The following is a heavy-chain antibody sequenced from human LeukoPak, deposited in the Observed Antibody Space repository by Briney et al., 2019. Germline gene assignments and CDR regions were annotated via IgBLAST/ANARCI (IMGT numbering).Heavy chain of an antibody. CDR2: IYYSGST. Sequence: PSETLSLTCTVSGGSISSSSYYWGWIRLPPGKGLEWIGSIYYSGSTYYNPSLKSRVTISVDTSKNQFSLKLSSVTAADTAVYYCARRMYYDYVWGTRSTRSGFDYWGQGTLVTVSS. CDR3: ARRMYYDYVWGTRSTRSGFDY. CDR1: GGSISSSSYY. J-gene: IGHJ4*02. D-gene: IGHD3-16*01. V-gene: IGHV4-39*01.